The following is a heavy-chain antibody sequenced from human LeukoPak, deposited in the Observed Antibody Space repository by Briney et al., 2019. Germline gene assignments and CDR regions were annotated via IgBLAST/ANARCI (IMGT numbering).Heavy chain of an antibody. V-gene: IGHV4-30-2*01. CDR3: ARVDVLRFPGDYYYGMDV. D-gene: IGHD3-3*01. CDR2: IYHSGST. CDR1: GGSISSGGYS. J-gene: IGHJ6*02. Sequence: PSETLSLTCAVSGGSISSGGYSWSWIRQPPGKGLEWIGYIYHSGSTYYNPSLESRVTISVDRSKNQFSLKLSSVTAADTAVYYCARVDVLRFPGDYYYGMDVWGQGTTVTVSS.